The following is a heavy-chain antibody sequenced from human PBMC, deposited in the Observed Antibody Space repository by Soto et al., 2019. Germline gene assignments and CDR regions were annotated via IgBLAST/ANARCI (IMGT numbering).Heavy chain of an antibody. CDR1: GFTFSDYA. J-gene: IGHJ6*02. V-gene: IGHV3-64*01. Sequence: XXSLRLAFAASGFTFSDYAMHWVLQAPGKGLEYVSAITSNGGNTDYASSVKGRFTISRDNSKNTLYLQMGRMRAEDMAVYYCARRIPFGYGMDVWGQGTTVTVSS. CDR2: ITSNGGNT. D-gene: IGHD2-21*01. CDR3: ARRIPFGYGMDV.